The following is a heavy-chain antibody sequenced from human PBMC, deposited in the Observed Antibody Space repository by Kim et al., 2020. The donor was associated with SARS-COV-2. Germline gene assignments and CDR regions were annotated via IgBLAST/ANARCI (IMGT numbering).Heavy chain of an antibody. Sequence: STIYYADSVKGRFTIARDNAKNSLYLQMNSLRDEDTAVYYCARDHPYPDYWGQGTLVTVSS. CDR3: ARDHPYPDY. V-gene: IGHV3-48*02. D-gene: IGHD2-21*01. CDR2: STI. J-gene: IGHJ4*02.